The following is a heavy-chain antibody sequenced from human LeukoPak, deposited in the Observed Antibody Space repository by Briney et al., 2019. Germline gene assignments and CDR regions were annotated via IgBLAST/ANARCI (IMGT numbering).Heavy chain of an antibody. CDR2: ISSIGSTI. CDR1: GFTFSDYY. CDR3: ASGRYQLPYDY. J-gene: IGHJ4*02. V-gene: IGHV3-11*01. Sequence: GGSLRLSCAAPGFTFSDYYMRWIPQAPGKGLERVSYISSIGSTIYYADSVKGRFTISRDNAKNSLYLQIKRLRAEDTAVYNSASGRYQLPYDYWGQGTLVTVSS. D-gene: IGHD2-2*01.